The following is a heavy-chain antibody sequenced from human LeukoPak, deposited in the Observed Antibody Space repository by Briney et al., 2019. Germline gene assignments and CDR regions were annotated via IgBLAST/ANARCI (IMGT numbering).Heavy chain of an antibody. CDR3: AAYSSGRPYFDP. Sequence: GASVKVSFKASGYTFTSYYMHWVRQAPGQGLEWMGIISPGGGSTSYAQKFQGRVTMTRDTSTGTVYMELSSLRSDDTAVYYCAAYSSGRPYFDPWGQGTLVTVSS. V-gene: IGHV1-46*01. CDR2: ISPGGGST. CDR1: GYTFTSYY. J-gene: IGHJ5*02. D-gene: IGHD6-19*01.